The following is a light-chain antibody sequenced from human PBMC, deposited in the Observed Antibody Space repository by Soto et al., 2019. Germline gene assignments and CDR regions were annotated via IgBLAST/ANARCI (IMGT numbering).Light chain of an antibody. CDR3: QSYDSSLFWV. Sequence: QSVLTQPPSVSGAPGQRVTISCTGSSSNIGAGYDVHWYQQLPGKAPKLLIYGNSNRPSGVPDRFSGAKSGTSASLAITGLQAEDEADYYCQSYDSSLFWVFGGGTKLTVL. V-gene: IGLV1-40*01. CDR2: GNS. J-gene: IGLJ3*02. CDR1: SSNIGAGYD.